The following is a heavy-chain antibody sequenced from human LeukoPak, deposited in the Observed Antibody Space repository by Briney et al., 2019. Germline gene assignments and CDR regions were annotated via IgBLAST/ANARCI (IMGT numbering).Heavy chain of an antibody. J-gene: IGHJ4*02. CDR3: ARAGGVKTAALDLDY. CDR1: GGSFSGYY. D-gene: IGHD6-25*01. V-gene: IGHV4-34*01. CDR2: IYHSGST. Sequence: SETLSLTCAVYGGSFSGYYWSWIRQPPGKGLEWIGEIYHSGSTNYNPSLKSRVTISVDKSKNQFSLKLSSVTAADTAVYYCARAGGVKTAALDLDYWGQGTLVTVSS.